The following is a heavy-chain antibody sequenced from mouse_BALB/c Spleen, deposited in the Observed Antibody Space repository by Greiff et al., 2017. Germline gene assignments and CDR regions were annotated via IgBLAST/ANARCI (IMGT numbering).Heavy chain of an antibody. D-gene: IGHD1-2*01. J-gene: IGHJ3*01. CDR3: AREATAAWFAY. CDR1: GYTFTSYW. CDR2: IAPGSGST. Sequence: DLVKPGASVKLSCKASGYTFTSYWINWIKQRPGQGLEWIGRIAPGSGSTYYNEMFKGKATLTVDTSSSTAYIQLSSLSSEDSAVYFCAREATAAWFAYWRQGTLVTVSA. V-gene: IGHV1S41*01.